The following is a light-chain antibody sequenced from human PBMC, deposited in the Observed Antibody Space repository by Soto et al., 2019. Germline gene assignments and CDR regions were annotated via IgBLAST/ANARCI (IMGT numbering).Light chain of an antibody. CDR3: QQANSCPYT. CDR2: AAS. CDR1: KDSSDW. V-gene: IGKV1-12*01. Sequence: DVEVSQSQASVSAHAGDRVTITCRASKDSSDWLAWYQQKPGRAPKLLFYAASNLQSGVSARFSGSGSGTDFTLTISSLQPEDFATYFCQQANSCPYTFGQGTKVEIK. J-gene: IGKJ2*01.